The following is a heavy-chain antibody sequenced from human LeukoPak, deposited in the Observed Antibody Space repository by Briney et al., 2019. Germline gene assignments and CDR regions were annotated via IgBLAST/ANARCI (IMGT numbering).Heavy chain of an antibody. D-gene: IGHD1-26*01. Sequence: AGSLTLSWAASGFTFSGFARSWVRRTTGKGLEWVSGISGSGDNTLYADSVKGRFTISRDNSKNTLYLEMNSLRAEDTAIYYCAKMKGHPLPKYYMDVWGQGTTVTVSS. CDR2: ISGSGDNT. CDR3: AKMKGHPLPKYYMDV. CDR1: GFTFSGFA. J-gene: IGHJ6*01. V-gene: IGHV3-23*01.